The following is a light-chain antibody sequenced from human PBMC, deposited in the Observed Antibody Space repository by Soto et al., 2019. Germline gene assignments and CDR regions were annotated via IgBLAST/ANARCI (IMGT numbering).Light chain of an antibody. CDR1: QSVSSN. V-gene: IGKV3-15*01. J-gene: IGKJ1*01. CDR2: GAS. CDR3: QQYNNWQ. Sequence: EIVLTQSPATLSLSPWERATLSCRASQSVSSNLAWYQQKPGQAPRLLIYGASTRATGIPARFSGSGSGTEFTLTISSLQSEDFAVYYCQQYNNWQFGQGTKVDIK.